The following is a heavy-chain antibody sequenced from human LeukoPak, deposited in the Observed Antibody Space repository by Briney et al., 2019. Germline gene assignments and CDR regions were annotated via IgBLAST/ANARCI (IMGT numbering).Heavy chain of an antibody. J-gene: IGHJ4*02. Sequence: PGGSLRLSCAASGFTFDDYAMHWVRQAPGKGLEWVSGISWNSGSIDYADSVKGRFTISRDNAKNSLYLQMNSLRAEDTALYYCAKDPRDDDSSGYDYWGQGTLVTVSS. V-gene: IGHV3-9*01. CDR2: ISWNSGSI. CDR1: GFTFDDYA. D-gene: IGHD3-22*01. CDR3: AKDPRDDDSSGYDY.